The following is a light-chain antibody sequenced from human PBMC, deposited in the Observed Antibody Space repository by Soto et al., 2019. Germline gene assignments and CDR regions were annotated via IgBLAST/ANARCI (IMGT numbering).Light chain of an antibody. J-gene: IGKJ4*01. CDR2: DAS. V-gene: IGKV1-33*01. CDR1: QGVSNY. Sequence: DIQMTQSPASLSASVGDRATITCQASQGVSNYLNWYQQKPGQAPTLLIYDASNLETGVPSRFSGSGSGTDFTFTISSLQPEDIATYFCQQYDNPPPLTFGRGTKVEIK. CDR3: QQYDNPPPLT.